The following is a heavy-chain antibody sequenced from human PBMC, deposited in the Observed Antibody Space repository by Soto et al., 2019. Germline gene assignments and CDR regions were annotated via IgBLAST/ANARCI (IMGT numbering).Heavy chain of an antibody. J-gene: IGHJ6*02. CDR1: GGSFSGYY. CDR2: INHSGST. V-gene: IGHV4-34*01. D-gene: IGHD3-10*01. Sequence: PSETLSLTCAVYGGSFSGYYWSWIRQPPGKGLEWIGEINHSGSTNYNPSLKSRVTISVDTSKNQFSLKLSSVTAADTAVYYCARGGMVRGHYYYYGMDVWGQGTTVTV. CDR3: ARGGMVRGHYYYYGMDV.